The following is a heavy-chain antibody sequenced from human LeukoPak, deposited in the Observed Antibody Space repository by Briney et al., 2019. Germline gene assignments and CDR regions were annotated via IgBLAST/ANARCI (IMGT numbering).Heavy chain of an antibody. CDR2: IKRKNDLGTT. Sequence: ETLSLTCAVYGGSFSGYYWSWVRQAPGKGLEWVGRIKRKNDLGTTDYAAPVKARFTISRDDSKNTLYLQMNSLKTEDTAVYYCTAENFLYAFDIWGQGTMVTVSS. CDR1: GGSFSGYY. CDR3: TAENFLYAFDI. J-gene: IGHJ3*02. D-gene: IGHD1-7*01. V-gene: IGHV3-15*01.